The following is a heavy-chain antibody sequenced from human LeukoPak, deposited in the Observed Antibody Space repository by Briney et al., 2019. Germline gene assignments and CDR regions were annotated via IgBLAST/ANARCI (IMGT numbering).Heavy chain of an antibody. D-gene: IGHD3-22*01. J-gene: IGHJ4*02. V-gene: IGHV7-4-1*02. Sequence: ASVKASCKASGYTFNNYAINWVRQAPGQGLEWMGWMNTNTGNPTYAQGFTGRFVFSLDTSVSTAYLQISSLKTEDTAVYYCAVLSYDSSGYYYPFDYWGQGTLVTVSS. CDR2: MNTNTGNP. CDR1: GYTFNNYA. CDR3: AVLSYDSSGYYYPFDY.